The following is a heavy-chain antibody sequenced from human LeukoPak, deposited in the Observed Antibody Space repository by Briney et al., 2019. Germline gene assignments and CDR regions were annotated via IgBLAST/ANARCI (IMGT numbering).Heavy chain of an antibody. V-gene: IGHV3-20*04. CDR3: ARDLARGYNSDAFDI. D-gene: IGHD5-24*01. CDR1: GFTFSSYS. CDR2: INWNGGST. J-gene: IGHJ3*02. Sequence: GGSLRLSCAASGFTFSSYSMNWVRQAPGKGLEWVSGINWNGGSTGYADSVKGRFTISRDNAKNSLYLQMNSLRAEDTALYYCARDLARGYNSDAFDIWGQGTMVTVSS.